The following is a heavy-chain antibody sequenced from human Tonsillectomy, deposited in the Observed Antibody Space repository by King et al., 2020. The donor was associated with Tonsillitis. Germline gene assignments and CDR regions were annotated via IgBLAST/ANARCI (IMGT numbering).Heavy chain of an antibody. Sequence: VQLVESGGGVVQPGRSLRLSCAASGFSFSSYAMHWVRQAPGKGLEWVAVISYDGSNKYYAYSVNGRFTISRDNSKNTLYLQMNSLRAEDTPVYYCVRGSVVGTTIGTYVWGQGALVTVSS. CDR1: GFSFSSYA. CDR3: VRGSVVGTTIGTYV. J-gene: IGHJ4*02. D-gene: IGHD1-1*01. CDR2: ISYDGSNK. V-gene: IGHV3-30-3*01.